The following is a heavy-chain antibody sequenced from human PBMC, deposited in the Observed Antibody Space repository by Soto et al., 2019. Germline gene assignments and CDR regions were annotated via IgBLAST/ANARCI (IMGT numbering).Heavy chain of an antibody. CDR3: ARDHVVVTAIHSEGAFDI. CDR1: GGTFSSYA. J-gene: IGHJ3*02. Sequence: QVQLVQSGAEVKKPGSSVKVSCKASGGTFSSYAISWVRQAPGQGLEWMGGIIPIFGTANYAQKFQGRVTITADESTSTAYMELSSLRSEDTAVYYCARDHVVVTAIHSEGAFDIWGQGTMVTVSS. CDR2: IIPIFGTA. D-gene: IGHD2-21*02. V-gene: IGHV1-69*01.